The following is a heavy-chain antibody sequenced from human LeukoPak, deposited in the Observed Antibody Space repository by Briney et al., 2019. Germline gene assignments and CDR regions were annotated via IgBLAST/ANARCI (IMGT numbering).Heavy chain of an antibody. CDR3: ARDQLGQYNSNYWGSFDI. V-gene: IGHV3-30*03. Sequence: PGGSLRLSCAASGFTFSTYGMHWVRQAPGKGLEWVADISHDGSDKYYADPVKGRFTISRDNSKNTLYLQMNSLRTEDTAVYYCARDQLGQYNSNYWGSFDIRGQGTMVTVSS. CDR2: ISHDGSDK. J-gene: IGHJ3*02. CDR1: GFTFSTYG. D-gene: IGHD1-7*01.